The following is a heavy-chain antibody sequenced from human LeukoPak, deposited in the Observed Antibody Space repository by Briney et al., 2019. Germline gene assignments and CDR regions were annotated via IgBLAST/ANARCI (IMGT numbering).Heavy chain of an antibody. V-gene: IGHV4-38-2*01. CDR2: IYHSGST. Sequence: SETLSLTCAVSGYSISSGYYWGWIREPPGKGQEWIGSIYHSGSTYYNPSLKSRVTISVDTSKNQFSLQLSSVTAADTAVYYCARRQTLTTVTTNLYYFDYWGQGTLVTVSS. J-gene: IGHJ4*02. CDR3: ARRQTLTTVTTNLYYFDY. CDR1: GYSISSGYY. D-gene: IGHD4-11*01.